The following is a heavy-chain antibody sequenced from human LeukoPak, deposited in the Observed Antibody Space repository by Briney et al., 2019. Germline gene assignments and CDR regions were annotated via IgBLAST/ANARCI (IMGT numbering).Heavy chain of an antibody. V-gene: IGHV3-30*18. CDR3: ANAYGSGSYN. J-gene: IGHJ3*02. CDR1: GFTFSSYG. Sequence: GGSLRLSCAASGFTFSSYGMHWVRQAPGKGLEWVAVISYDGSNKYYADSVKGRFTISRDNSKNTPYLQMNSLRAEDTAVYYCANAYGSGSYNWGQGTMVTVSS. CDR2: ISYDGSNK. D-gene: IGHD3-10*01.